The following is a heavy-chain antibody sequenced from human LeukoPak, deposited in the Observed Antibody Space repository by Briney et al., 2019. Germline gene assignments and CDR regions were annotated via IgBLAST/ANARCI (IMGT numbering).Heavy chain of an antibody. CDR2: IYTSGST. CDR1: GGSISSYY. J-gene: IGHJ6*03. CDR3: ARLRYGDFDYYYYMDV. D-gene: IGHD4-17*01. Sequence: PSETLSLTCTVSGGSISSYYWSWIRQPPGKGLGWIGYIYTSGSTNYNPSLKSRVTISVDTSKNQFSLKLSSVTAAHTAVYYCARLRYGDFDYYYYMDVWGKGTTVTVSS. V-gene: IGHV4-4*09.